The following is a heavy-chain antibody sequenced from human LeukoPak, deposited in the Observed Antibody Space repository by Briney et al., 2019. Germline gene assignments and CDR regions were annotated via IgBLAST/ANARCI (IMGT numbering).Heavy chain of an antibody. D-gene: IGHD1-1*01. V-gene: IGHV3-33*01. CDR3: SRGGTDDPFNS. Sequence: GGSLRLSCAASGFTFSSYGMNWVRQAPGKGLEWVAVIWYDGSSQYYADTVKGRFTISRDNSNNTLFLQMNSLRAEDTAVYYCSRGGTDDPFNSWGQGTLVTVSS. J-gene: IGHJ4*02. CDR2: IWYDGSSQ. CDR1: GFTFSSYG.